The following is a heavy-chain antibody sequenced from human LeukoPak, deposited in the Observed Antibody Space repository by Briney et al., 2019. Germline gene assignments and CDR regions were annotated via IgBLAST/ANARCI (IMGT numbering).Heavy chain of an antibody. Sequence: PGGSLRLSCAASGFAFSSYAMHWVRQGPGKGREWVALVSYDGGSKYYADSVNGRITISRDNSKNNLHLQMNSLRTEDTAVYYCARVKGGIAAAGNYFDYWGQGTLVTVSS. D-gene: IGHD6-13*01. CDR2: VSYDGGSK. J-gene: IGHJ4*02. CDR3: ARVKGGIAAAGNYFDY. V-gene: IGHV3-30-3*01. CDR1: GFAFSSYA.